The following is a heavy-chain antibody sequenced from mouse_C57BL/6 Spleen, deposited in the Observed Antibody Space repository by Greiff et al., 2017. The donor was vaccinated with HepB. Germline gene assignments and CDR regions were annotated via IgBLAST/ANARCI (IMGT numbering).Heavy chain of an antibody. CDR3: ERKGDYYGSSHWYFDV. Sequence: EVQLQESGGGLVQPGGSLKLSCAASGFTFSDYGMAWVRQAPRKGPEWVAFISNLAYSIYYADTVTGRFTISRENAKNTLYLEMSSLRSEDTAMYYCERKGDYYGSSHWYFDVWGTGTTVTVSS. J-gene: IGHJ1*03. CDR1: GFTFSDYG. D-gene: IGHD1-1*01. V-gene: IGHV5-15*01. CDR2: ISNLAYSI.